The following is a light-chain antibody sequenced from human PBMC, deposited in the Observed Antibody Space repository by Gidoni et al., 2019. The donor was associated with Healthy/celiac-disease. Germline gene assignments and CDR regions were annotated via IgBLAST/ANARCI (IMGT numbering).Light chain of an antibody. J-gene: IGKJ5*01. CDR1: QSISSW. CDR3: QQYNSFPIT. V-gene: IGKV1-5*03. Sequence: DIQMTQSPSTLSASVGNRVTITCRASQSISSWLAWYQQKPGKAPKILIYKASSLESGVPSRFSGSGSGTEFTLTIRSLQPDDFATYDCQQYNSFPITFGQGTRLEIK. CDR2: KAS.